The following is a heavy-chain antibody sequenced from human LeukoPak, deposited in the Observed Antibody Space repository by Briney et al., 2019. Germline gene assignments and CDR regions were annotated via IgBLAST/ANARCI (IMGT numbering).Heavy chain of an antibody. V-gene: IGHV1-69*06. D-gene: IGHD2-2*01. CDR2: IIPIFGTA. J-gene: IGHJ3*02. Sequence: GASVKVSCKASGGIFSSYAISWVRQASGQGLEGMGGIIPIFGTANYAQKFQGRVTITADKSTSTAYMELSSLRSEDTAVYYCAGAGVVPAAGAFDIWGQGTMVTVSS. CDR3: AGAGVVPAAGAFDI. CDR1: GGIFSSYA.